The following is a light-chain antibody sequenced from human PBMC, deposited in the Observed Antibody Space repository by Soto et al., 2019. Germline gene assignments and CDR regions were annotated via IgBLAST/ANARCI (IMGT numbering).Light chain of an antibody. J-gene: IGKJ1*01. CDR2: RAS. V-gene: IGKV1-5*03. Sequence: DIQMTQSPSTLSASVGDRVIITFLASQSISSWLAWYQQKPGKAPNRLIYRASTLKSGIPSRFSGSGSGREFTLTISSLQPNDFATYYGQQYYRASWTVGQGTNVESK. CDR3: QQYYRASWT. CDR1: QSISSW.